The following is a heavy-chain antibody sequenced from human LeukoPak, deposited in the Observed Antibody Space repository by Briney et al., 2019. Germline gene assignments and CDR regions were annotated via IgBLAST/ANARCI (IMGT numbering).Heavy chain of an antibody. Sequence: SETLSLTCTVSGGSISSYYWSWIRQPPGKGLEWIGYIYYSGSTNYNPSLKSRVTISVDTSKNQFSLKLSSVTAADTAVYYCARAEVAHYYYYGMDVWGQGTTVTVYS. CDR3: ARAEVAHYYYYGMDV. CDR2: IYYSGST. CDR1: GGSISSYY. D-gene: IGHD5-12*01. V-gene: IGHV4-59*01. J-gene: IGHJ6*02.